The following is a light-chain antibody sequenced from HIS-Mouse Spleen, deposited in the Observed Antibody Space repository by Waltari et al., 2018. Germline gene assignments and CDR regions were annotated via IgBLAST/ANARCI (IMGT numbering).Light chain of an antibody. Sequence: DIQMTQSPSTLSASVGDRVTITCRASQSISSWLAWYKQKPGKAPKLLIYKASSLESGVPSRCSGSGSGTEFTLTISSLQPDDFATYYCQQYNSYPYTFGQGTKLEIK. V-gene: IGKV1-5*03. CDR3: QQYNSYPYT. CDR1: QSISSW. J-gene: IGKJ2*01. CDR2: KAS.